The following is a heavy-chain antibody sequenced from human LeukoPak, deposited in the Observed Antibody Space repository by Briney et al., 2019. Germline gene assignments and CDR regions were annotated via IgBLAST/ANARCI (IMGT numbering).Heavy chain of an antibody. CDR3: AKAAPASGYDSAFFDY. CDR2: ISGSGGST. D-gene: IGHD5-12*01. J-gene: IGHJ4*02. CDR1: GFTFSSYA. Sequence: PGGSLRLSCAASGFTFSSYAMGWVRQAPGKGLEWVSAISGSGGSTYYADSVKGRFTISRDNSKNTLYLQMNSLRAEDTAVYYCAKAAPASGYDSAFFDYWGQGTLVTVSS. V-gene: IGHV3-23*01.